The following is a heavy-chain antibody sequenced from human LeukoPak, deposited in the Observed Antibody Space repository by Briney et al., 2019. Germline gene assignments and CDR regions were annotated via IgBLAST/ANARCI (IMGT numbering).Heavy chain of an antibody. D-gene: IGHD2-2*01. J-gene: IGHJ5*02. CDR2: ISADGTVK. CDR3: ARQYCSRTSCRFDP. Sequence: GESLRLSCAASGFILTDYYMSWIRQAPGKGLEWVSCISADGTVKYYTDSVKGRFTISRDNAKNSLYLQMNSLRAEDTALYFCARQYCSRTSCRFDPWGQGTLVTVSS. V-gene: IGHV3-11*01. CDR1: GFILTDYY.